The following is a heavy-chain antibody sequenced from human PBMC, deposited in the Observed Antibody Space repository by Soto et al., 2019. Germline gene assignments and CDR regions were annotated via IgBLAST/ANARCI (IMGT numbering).Heavy chain of an antibody. CDR3: ARDNGYSYGYKLDH. CDR1: GGYFSGYI. D-gene: IGHD5-18*01. Sequence: SETLSLTCDVYGGYFSGYIWTWIRQTPGKGPQWIGQINHSGSANYNPSLKSRVTISVHTSNSQFSLKLTSVTAADTAVYYCARDNGYSYGYKLDHWGQGTLVTVSS. J-gene: IGHJ4*02. V-gene: IGHV4-34*01. CDR2: INHSGSA.